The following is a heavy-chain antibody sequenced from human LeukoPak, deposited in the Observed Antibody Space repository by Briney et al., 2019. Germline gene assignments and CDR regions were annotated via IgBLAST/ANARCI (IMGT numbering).Heavy chain of an antibody. CDR2: IYYSGST. CDR1: GGSISSSSYY. CDR3: ARLRRYYDSSGYSPYFDY. Sequence: PSETLSLTCTVSGGSISSSSYYWGWIRQPPGKGLEWIGGIYYSGSTYYNPSLKSRVTISVDTSKNQFSLKLSSVTAADTAVYYCARLRRYYDSSGYSPYFDYWGQGTLVTVSS. D-gene: IGHD3-22*01. J-gene: IGHJ4*02. V-gene: IGHV4-39*01.